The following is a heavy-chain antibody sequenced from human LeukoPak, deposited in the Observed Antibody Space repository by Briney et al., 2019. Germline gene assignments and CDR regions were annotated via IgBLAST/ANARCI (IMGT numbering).Heavy chain of an antibody. V-gene: IGHV4-30-2*01. CDR2: IYHSGST. CDR1: GGSISSGGYY. D-gene: IGHD6-13*01. Sequence: PSETLSLTCTVSGGSISSGGYYWSWIRQPPGKGLEWIGYIYHSGSTYYNPSLKSRVTISVDRSKNQFSLKLSSVTAADTAVYYCAALDSSSWYTKHLDYWGQGTLVTVSS. CDR3: AALDSSSWYTKHLDY. J-gene: IGHJ4*02.